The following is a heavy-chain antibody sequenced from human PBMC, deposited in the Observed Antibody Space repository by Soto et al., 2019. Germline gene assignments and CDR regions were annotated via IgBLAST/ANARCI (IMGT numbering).Heavy chain of an antibody. Sequence: SERLSCAASGLTFVDHCRRWIRQATGKGLEWISYISDSGSTIYYADSVKGRFTISRDNAKNSLYLQMNSLRGEDTAVYYCAGLYGKFDYWGQGAPVT. CDR1: GLTFVDHC. J-gene: IGHJ4*02. V-gene: IGHV3-11*04. D-gene: IGHD2-8*01. CDR2: ISDSGSTI. CDR3: AGLYGKFDY.